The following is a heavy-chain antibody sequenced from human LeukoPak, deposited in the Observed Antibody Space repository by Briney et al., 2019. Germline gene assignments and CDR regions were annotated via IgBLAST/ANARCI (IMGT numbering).Heavy chain of an antibody. Sequence: SGPTLVKPTETLTLTCTFSGFSLNPRGVGVGWIRQAPGKALEWLALISRVDDKRYRPSLKSRLTITKDTSKNQEALTLANLDPVDTATYYCAHTGSAHGDDWFDPWGQGTLVTVSS. V-gene: IGHV2-5*02. D-gene: IGHD7-27*01. CDR3: AHTGSAHGDDWFDP. J-gene: IGHJ5*02. CDR2: ISRVDDK. CDR1: GFSLNPRGVG.